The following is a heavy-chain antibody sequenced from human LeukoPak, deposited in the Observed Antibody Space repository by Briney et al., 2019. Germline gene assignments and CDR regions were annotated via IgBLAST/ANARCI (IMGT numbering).Heavy chain of an antibody. V-gene: IGHV1-46*01. CDR2: INPSFNPGVDVT. D-gene: IGHD1-26*01. J-gene: IGHJ4*02. CDR1: GYTFSSYH. CDR3: ARAWESIAGYYFDY. Sequence: GASVTVSCKASGYTFSSYHIHWVRQAPGQGLEWMGQINPSFNPGVDVTSYAQKFQGRVTMTRDISTNTVYMELSSLTSEDTAVYYCARAWESIAGYYFDYWGQGTLVTVSS.